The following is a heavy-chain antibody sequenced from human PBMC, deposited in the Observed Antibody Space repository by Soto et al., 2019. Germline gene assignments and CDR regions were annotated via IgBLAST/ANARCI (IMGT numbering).Heavy chain of an antibody. CDR2: INPNGGT. J-gene: IGHJ4*02. CDR1: GVGIGGCS. D-gene: IGHD6-13*01. V-gene: IGHV1-2*02. CDR3: AREGGGSHPANSRIAFDY. Sequence: SVEVCSEASGVGIGGCSLHWVRQATGQGLEWMGWINPNGGTNYAQKFQGRVTMTSDTSISTAYMELSRLRSDDTAVYYCAREGGGSHPANSRIAFDYSAQPPLVTVSS.